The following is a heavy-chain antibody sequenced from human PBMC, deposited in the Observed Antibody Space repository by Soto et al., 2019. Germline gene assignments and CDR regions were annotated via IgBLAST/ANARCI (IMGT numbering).Heavy chain of an antibody. V-gene: IGHV5-10-1*01. CDR3: ARQKGLSSKGVAARSWYYYGMDV. CDR1: GYSFTSYW. Sequence: ISCTGSGYSFTSYWISWVRQMPWKGREWMGRIDPSDSYTNYSPSFQGHVTISADKSISTAYLQWSSLKASDTAMYYCARQKGLSSKGVAARSWYYYGMDVWGQGTTVTVSS. D-gene: IGHD6-6*01. J-gene: IGHJ6*02. CDR2: IDPSDSYT.